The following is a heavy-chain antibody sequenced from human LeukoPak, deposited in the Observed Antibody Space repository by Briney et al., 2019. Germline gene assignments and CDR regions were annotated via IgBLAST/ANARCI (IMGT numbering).Heavy chain of an antibody. V-gene: IGHV1-69*13. D-gene: IGHD3-22*01. CDR3: ARSRHYYDSSGYYNFGNDY. CDR1: GGTFSSYA. J-gene: IGHJ4*02. Sequence: ASVKVSCKASGGTFSSYAISWVRQAPGQGLEWMGGIIPIFGTANYAQKFQGRVTITADEPTSTAYMELSSLRSEDTAVYYCARSRHYYDSSGYYNFGNDYWGQGTLVTVSS. CDR2: IIPIFGTA.